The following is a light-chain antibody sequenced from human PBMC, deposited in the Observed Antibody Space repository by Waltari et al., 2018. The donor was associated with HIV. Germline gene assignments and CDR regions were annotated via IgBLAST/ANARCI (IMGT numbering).Light chain of an antibody. Sequence: DIQLTQSPSSLSASIGDRVTITCRASQSIANFLTWYQQKPGKAPKVLIYATSILQSGVPSRFSGSASGTEFTLTISSLQPEDVASYYCQNYYRAPWTFGQGTKVEIK. CDR2: ATS. J-gene: IGKJ1*01. CDR1: QSIANF. V-gene: IGKV1-27*01. CDR3: QNYYRAPWT.